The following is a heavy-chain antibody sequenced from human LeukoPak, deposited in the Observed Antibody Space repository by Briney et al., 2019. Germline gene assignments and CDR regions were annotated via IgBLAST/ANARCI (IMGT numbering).Heavy chain of an antibody. CDR1: GGSISSYY. D-gene: IGHD3-3*01. V-gene: IGHV4-59*01. J-gene: IGHJ6*02. Sequence: SETLSLTCTVAGGSISSYYWSWIRQPPGKGLEWIGYIFYSGSTNYNPSLKRRVTISVDTSKNQFSLKLSSVTAADTAVYYCARALTYYDFWSGYKHYYGMDVWGQGTTVTVSS. CDR2: IFYSGST. CDR3: ARALTYYDFWSGYKHYYGMDV.